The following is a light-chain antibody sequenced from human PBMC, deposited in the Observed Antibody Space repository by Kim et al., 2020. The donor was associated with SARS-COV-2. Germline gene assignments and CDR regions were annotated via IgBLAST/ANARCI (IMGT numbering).Light chain of an antibody. V-gene: IGLV1-44*01. CDR2: SNH. J-gene: IGLJ2*01. CDR3: AAWDDSLNGPA. Sequence: QSALTQPPSASGTPGQRVTISCSGSSSNIGSNTVTWYQQLPGTAPKVLIHSNHQQPSGVPDRFSGSKSATSASLAISGLQSEDEAEYYCAAWDDSLNGPAFGGGTQLTVL. CDR1: SSNIGSNT.